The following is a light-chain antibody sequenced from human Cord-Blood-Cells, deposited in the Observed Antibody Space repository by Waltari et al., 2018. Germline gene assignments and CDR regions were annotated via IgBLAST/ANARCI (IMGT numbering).Light chain of an antibody. V-gene: IGKV3-11*01. J-gene: IGKJ2*01. CDR1: QSVGSY. CDR2: DAS. Sequence: EIVLTQSPATLSLSPGERATISCRASQSVGSYLAWYQQKPGQAPRLLIDDASNRATGIPARFSGSGAGTDFTLTISSLEPEDFAVYYCQQRSNWPLYTFGQGTKLEIK. CDR3: QQRSNWPLYT.